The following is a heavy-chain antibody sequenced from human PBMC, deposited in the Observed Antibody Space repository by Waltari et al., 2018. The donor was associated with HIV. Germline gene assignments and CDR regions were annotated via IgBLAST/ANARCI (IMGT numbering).Heavy chain of an antibody. CDR2: MYVSGNT. V-gene: IGHV4-61*02. CDR1: GDLIRRWSYY. J-gene: IGHJ4*02. CDR3: ARATWAKTKAGWDRYFDK. Sequence: VQLQESGPRLVNPSETLSLSRTVSGDLIRRWSYYWSLIRQPAGEGLEWVGRMYVSGNTNYSPSLKSRVTMSVDTSTNKFSLKMTSVTASDTAIYYCARATWAKTKAGWDRYFDKWGPGILVTVSS. D-gene: IGHD3-9*01.